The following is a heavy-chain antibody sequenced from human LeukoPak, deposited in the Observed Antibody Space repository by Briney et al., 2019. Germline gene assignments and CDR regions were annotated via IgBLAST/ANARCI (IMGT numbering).Heavy chain of an antibody. D-gene: IGHD3-9*01. CDR3: AREGGYYDILTGYPT. CDR1: GYTFTSYY. Sequence: ASVKVSCKASGYTFTSYYMHWVRQAPGQGLEWMGIINPSGGSTSYAQKFQGRVTMTRDMSTSTVYMELSSLRSEDTAVYYCAREGGYYDILTGYPTWGQGTLVTVSS. J-gene: IGHJ5*02. CDR2: INPSGGST. V-gene: IGHV1-46*01.